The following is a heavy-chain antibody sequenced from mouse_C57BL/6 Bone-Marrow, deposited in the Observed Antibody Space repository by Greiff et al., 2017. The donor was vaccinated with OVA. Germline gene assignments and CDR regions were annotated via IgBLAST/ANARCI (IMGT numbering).Heavy chain of an antibody. Sequence: VQLQQSGAELVKPGASVKLSCTASGFTINDYYMHWVKQRPEQGLEWIGRIDPEDGDTNYAPKFQGKATITADTSSNTAYLQLSSLTSEDTAVYYCDRGSYDEGGYYAMDYGGQGTSVTVSS. J-gene: IGHJ4*01. D-gene: IGHD2-12*01. V-gene: IGHV14-2*01. CDR3: DRGSYDEGGYYAMDY. CDR1: GFTINDYY. CDR2: IDPEDGDT.